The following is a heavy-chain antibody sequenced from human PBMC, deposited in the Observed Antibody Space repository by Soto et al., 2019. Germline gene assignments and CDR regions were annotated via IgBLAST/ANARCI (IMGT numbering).Heavy chain of an antibody. V-gene: IGHV1-8*02. D-gene: IGHD5-18*01. J-gene: IGHJ5*01. CDR1: GYTFTSYG. CDR3: ARMASFGSLTWFAP. Sequence: ASVKVSCKASGYTFTSYGITWVRQATGQGLEWMGWMNPGSGDTGHAQKFQGRVTMTRDISIATAYMELSSLRSEEKAIYYCARMASFGSLTWFAPWGQGTLVTVSA. CDR2: MNPGSGDT.